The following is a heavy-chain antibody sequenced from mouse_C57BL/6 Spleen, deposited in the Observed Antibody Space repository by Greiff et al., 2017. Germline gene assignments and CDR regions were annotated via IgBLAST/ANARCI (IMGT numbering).Heavy chain of an antibody. Sequence: QVQLQQSGAELVRPGTSVKVSCKASGYAFTNYLIEWVKQRPGQGLEWIGVINPGSGGTNYNEKFKGKATLTADKSSSTAYMQLSSLTSEDSAVYFGARWGYIYSSCDGAMGCWGKGTSVTVSS. J-gene: IGHJ4*01. CDR2: INPGSGGT. CDR1: GYAFTNYL. V-gene: IGHV1-54*01. CDR3: ARWGYIYSSCDGAMGC. D-gene: IGHD1-1*01.